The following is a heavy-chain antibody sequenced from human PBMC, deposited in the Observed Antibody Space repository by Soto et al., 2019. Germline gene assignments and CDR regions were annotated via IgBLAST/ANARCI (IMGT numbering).Heavy chain of an antibody. CDR1: GFTFSRFW. CDR3: ARDCSTSTCYAY. CDR2: IKQDGSEK. D-gene: IGHD2-2*01. V-gene: IGHV3-7*01. Sequence: GGSLRLSCAASGFTFSRFWMSWVRQAPGKGLEWVANIKQDGSEKYYVDSVKGRFTISRDNAKNSLYLQMNRLRAEDTAIYYCARDCSTSTCYAYWGQGTLVTVSS. J-gene: IGHJ4*02.